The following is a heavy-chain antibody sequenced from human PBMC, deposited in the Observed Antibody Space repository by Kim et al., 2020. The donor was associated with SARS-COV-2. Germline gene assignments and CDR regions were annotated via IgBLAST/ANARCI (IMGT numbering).Heavy chain of an antibody. Sequence: GGSLRLSCAASGFTFSSYEMNWVRQAPGKGLEWVSYISSSGSTIYYADSVKGRFTISRDNAKNSLYLQMNSLRAEDTAVYYCARGIKGYYDSSGYPGAPFQHWGQGTLVTVSS. CDR1: GFTFSSYE. V-gene: IGHV3-48*03. CDR2: ISSSGSTI. D-gene: IGHD3-22*01. J-gene: IGHJ1*01. CDR3: ARGIKGYYDSSGYPGAPFQH.